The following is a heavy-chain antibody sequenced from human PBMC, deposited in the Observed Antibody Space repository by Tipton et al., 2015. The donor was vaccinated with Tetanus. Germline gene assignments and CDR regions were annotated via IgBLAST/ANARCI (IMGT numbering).Heavy chain of an antibody. D-gene: IGHD3-16*02. J-gene: IGHJ4*02. CDR2: ISSSSSPSSRTI. CDR3: AQGKSNQGMLS. CDR1: GFTFSSYS. V-gene: IGHV3-48*01. Sequence: SLRLSCAASGFTFSSYSMNWVRQSPGKGLEWVSFISSSSSPSSRTIYYADSVKGRFTISRDIAKNSLYLQMSSLRAEDMAVYYCAQGKSNQGMLSWGQGTLVTVSS.